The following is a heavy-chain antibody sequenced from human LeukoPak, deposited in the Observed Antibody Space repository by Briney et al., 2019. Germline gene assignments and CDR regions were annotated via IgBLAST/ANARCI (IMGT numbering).Heavy chain of an antibody. D-gene: IGHD1-26*01. CDR3: ARHSGSYYIEYYFDY. V-gene: IGHV5-51*01. Sequence: GEPLKISCKGSGYRFTSYWIGWVRQMPGKGLEWMGIIYPGDSNTRYSPSFQGQVTISADKSISTAYLQWSSLKASDTAMYYCARHSGSYYIEYYFDYWGQGTLVTVSS. J-gene: IGHJ4*02. CDR2: IYPGDSNT. CDR1: GYRFTSYW.